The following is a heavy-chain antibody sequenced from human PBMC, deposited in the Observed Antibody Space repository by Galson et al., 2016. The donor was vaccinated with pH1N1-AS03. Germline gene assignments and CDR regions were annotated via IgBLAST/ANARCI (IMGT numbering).Heavy chain of an antibody. CDR3: AKVGGEGYNWDFYGMDV. J-gene: IGHJ6*02. D-gene: IGHD5-24*01. Sequence: SVKVSCKASGYTFTSYGITWVRQAPGQGLEWMGWISAYNGNTKYAQKFPGRVTMTTDTSTSTAYMELRSLRSDDTAVYYGAKVGGEGYNWDFYGMDVWGQGTTVTVSS. CDR2: ISAYNGNT. CDR1: GYTFTSYG. V-gene: IGHV1-18*01.